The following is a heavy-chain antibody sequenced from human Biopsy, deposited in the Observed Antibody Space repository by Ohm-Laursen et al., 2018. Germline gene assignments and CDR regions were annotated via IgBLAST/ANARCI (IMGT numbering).Heavy chain of an antibody. CDR3: ARHLTGFWFDP. J-gene: IGHJ5*02. CDR2: IFYTGII. Sequence: SETLSLTCTVSGGSVSSNTDYWAWLRQPPGKGLEWIGSIFYTGIIFYNPSLKSRVSISVDTSKNQFSLNLNSVTASDTALYYCARHLTGFWFDPWGQGTLVIVSS. D-gene: IGHD7-27*01. CDR1: GGSVSSNTDY. V-gene: IGHV4-39*01.